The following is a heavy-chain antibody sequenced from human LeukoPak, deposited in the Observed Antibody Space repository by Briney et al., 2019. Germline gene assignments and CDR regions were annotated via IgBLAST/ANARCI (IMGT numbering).Heavy chain of an antibody. V-gene: IGHV1-18*01. D-gene: IGHD2-2*01. J-gene: IGHJ3*02. CDR2: ISAYNGNT. CDR3: ARAPGGYCSSTSCYRDGAFDI. Sequence: ASVKVSCKASGYTFTSYGISWVRQAPGQGLEWMGWISAYNGNTNYAQKLQGRVTMTTDTSTSTAYMELRSLRSEVTAVYYCARAPGGYCSSTSCYRDGAFDIWGQGTMVTVSS. CDR1: GYTFTSYG.